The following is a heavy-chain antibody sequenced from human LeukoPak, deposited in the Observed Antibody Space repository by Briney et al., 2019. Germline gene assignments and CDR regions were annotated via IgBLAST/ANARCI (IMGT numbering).Heavy chain of an antibody. CDR3: ARGLATRADFFDY. D-gene: IGHD4-23*01. CDR2: MHFSGIT. CDR1: GDSIRSSY. J-gene: IGHJ4*02. Sequence: SETLSLTCTVSGDSIRSSYYSWIRQPPGKGLECIGYMHFSGITNYNPSLKSRVTISVDTSKNQFSLRLGSVTAADTAVYYCARGLATRADFFDYWGQGTLVTVSP. V-gene: IGHV4-59*12.